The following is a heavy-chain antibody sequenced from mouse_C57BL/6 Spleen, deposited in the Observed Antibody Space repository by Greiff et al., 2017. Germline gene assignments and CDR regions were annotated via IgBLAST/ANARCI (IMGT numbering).Heavy chain of an antibody. CDR1: GYTFTSYW. J-gene: IGHJ3*01. CDR2: IDPSDSYT. D-gene: IGHD3-2*02. Sequence: QVQLQQPGAELVMPGASVKLSCKASGYTFTSYWMHWVKQRPGQGLEWIGEIDPSDSYTNYNQKFKGKSTLTVDKSSSTAYMQLSSLTSGDAAVYYCARLGSGYVAWFAYWGQGTLVTVSA. CDR3: ARLGSGYVAWFAY. V-gene: IGHV1-69*01.